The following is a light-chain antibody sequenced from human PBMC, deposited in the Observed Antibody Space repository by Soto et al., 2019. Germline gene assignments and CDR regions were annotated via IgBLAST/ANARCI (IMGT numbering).Light chain of an antibody. CDR1: QSISSY. CDR3: QQSYSNQYP. Sequence: DIQMTQSPSSLSASVGDRVTITCRASQSISSYLNWYQQKPGKAPRLLIYAASSLQSGVPSRFSGSGSGTDLTLTISSLQPEEFATYYCQQSYSNQYPFGQGPKMEIK. J-gene: IGKJ2*01. CDR2: AAS. V-gene: IGKV1-39*01.